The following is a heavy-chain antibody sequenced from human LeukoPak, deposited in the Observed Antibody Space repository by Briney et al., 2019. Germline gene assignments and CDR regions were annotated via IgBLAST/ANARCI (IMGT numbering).Heavy chain of an antibody. Sequence: GESLKISCQASGYNFTNFWIAWARQMPGKGPEWMGIIYPGDSDTRYSPSFQGQVTISADKSISTVYLRWSSLKASDTAMYYCARRIRSGTYSDYDYWGQGTLVTVSS. V-gene: IGHV5-51*01. J-gene: IGHJ4*02. CDR2: IYPGDSDT. D-gene: IGHD1-26*01. CDR1: GYNFTNFW. CDR3: ARRIRSGTYSDYDY.